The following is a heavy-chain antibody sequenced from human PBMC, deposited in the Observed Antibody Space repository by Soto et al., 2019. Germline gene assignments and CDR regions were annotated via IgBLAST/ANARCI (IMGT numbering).Heavy chain of an antibody. V-gene: IGHV1-18*01. D-gene: IGHD2-8*01. Sequence: ASVKVSCKASGYTFTSYGISWVRQAPGQGLEWMGWISAYNGNTNYAQKLQGRVTMTTDTSTSTAYMELRSLRSDGTAVYYCARDRIDIVLMVYASGAFDYWGQGTLVTVSS. J-gene: IGHJ4*02. CDR3: ARDRIDIVLMVYASGAFDY. CDR2: ISAYNGNT. CDR1: GYTFTSYG.